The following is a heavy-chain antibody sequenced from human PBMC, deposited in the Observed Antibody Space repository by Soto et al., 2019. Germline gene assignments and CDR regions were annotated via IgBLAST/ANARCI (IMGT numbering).Heavy chain of an antibody. CDR2: ISYDGSNK. CDR3: ARGAEGLRPYYYGMDV. J-gene: IGHJ6*02. CDR1: GFSLSTNG. V-gene: IGHV3-30-3*01. Sequence: LTLTCTFSGFSLSTNGMRVNWVRQAPGKGLEWVAVISYDGSNKYYADSVKGRFTISRDNSKNTLYLQMNSLRAEDTAVYYCARGAEGLRPYYYGMDVWGQGTTVTVSS. D-gene: IGHD2-15*01.